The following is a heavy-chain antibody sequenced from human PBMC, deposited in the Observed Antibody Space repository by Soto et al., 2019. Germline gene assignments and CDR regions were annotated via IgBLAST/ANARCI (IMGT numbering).Heavy chain of an antibody. J-gene: IGHJ3*02. CDR2: IYHSGST. CDR3: ARGMATLRRPFDI. Sequence: PSETLSITCAVSGYSISSGYYWGWIRQPPGKGLEWIGSIYHSGSTYYNPSLKSRVTISVDTSKNQFSLKLSSVTAADTAVYYCARGMATLRRPFDIWGQGTMVPGSS. D-gene: IGHD5-12*01. V-gene: IGHV4-38-2*01. CDR1: GYSISSGYY.